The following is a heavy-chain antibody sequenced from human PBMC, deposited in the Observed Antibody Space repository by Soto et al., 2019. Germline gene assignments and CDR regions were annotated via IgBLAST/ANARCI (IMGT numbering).Heavy chain of an antibody. CDR2: IIPNFGTA. CDR1: GGTFSSYA. V-gene: IGHV1-69*13. J-gene: IGHJ4*02. CDR3: ARDRGGYIAARPLDY. Sequence: SVKVSCKASGGTFSSYAISWVRQAPGQGLEWMGGIIPNFGTANYEQKFQGRVTITADESTSTAYMELSSLRTEDKAVYYCARDRGGYIAARPLDYWGQGTLVTVSS. D-gene: IGHD6-6*01.